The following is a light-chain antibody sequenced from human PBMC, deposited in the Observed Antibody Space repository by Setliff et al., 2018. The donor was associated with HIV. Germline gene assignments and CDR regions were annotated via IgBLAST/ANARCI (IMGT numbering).Light chain of an antibody. V-gene: IGLV1-47*01. CDR3: SAWDDSLTASYV. Sequence: QSVLTQPPSASATPGQRVTISCSGSSSTFGSNFVYWYQQLPGMAPRLLIYKNDQRPSGVPDRFSGSKSGTSASLVIRGLRSEDEADYYCSAWDDSLTASYVFGRGTKVTVL. J-gene: IGLJ1*01. CDR2: KND. CDR1: SSTFGSNF.